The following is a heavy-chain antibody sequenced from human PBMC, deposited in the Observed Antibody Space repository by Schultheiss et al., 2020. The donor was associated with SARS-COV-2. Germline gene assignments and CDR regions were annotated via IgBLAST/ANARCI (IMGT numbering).Heavy chain of an antibody. J-gene: IGHJ4*02. CDR2: INHSGST. Sequence: SETLSLTCAVYGGSLSGYYWSWIRQPPGKGLEWIGEINHSGSTNYNPSLKSRVTISVDTSKNQFSLKLSSVTAADTAVYYCARLLYCSGGSCYSYFDYWGQGTLVTVSS. D-gene: IGHD2-15*01. CDR1: GGSLSGYY. V-gene: IGHV4-34*01. CDR3: ARLLYCSGGSCYSYFDY.